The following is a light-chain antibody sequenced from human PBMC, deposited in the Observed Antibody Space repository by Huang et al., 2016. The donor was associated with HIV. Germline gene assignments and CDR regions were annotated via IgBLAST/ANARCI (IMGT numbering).Light chain of an antibody. Sequence: EIVLTQSPATLSLSPGERATLFCRASQSVNNYLAWYQQKPGQAPSLLIDDASNRATGIPARFSGSGSGTDFTLTISNLEPEDSAVYYCQQRTNWPLTFGGGTKVEIK. J-gene: IGKJ4*01. CDR1: QSVNNY. V-gene: IGKV3-11*01. CDR2: DAS. CDR3: QQRTNWPLT.